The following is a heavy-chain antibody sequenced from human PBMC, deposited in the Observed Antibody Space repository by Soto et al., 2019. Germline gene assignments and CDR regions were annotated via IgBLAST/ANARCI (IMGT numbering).Heavy chain of an antibody. CDR2: IWYDGSNK. CDR3: ARGHYGSGSYCNY. J-gene: IGHJ4*02. Sequence: HPGGSLRLSCAASGFTFSSYGMHWVRQAPGKGLEWVAVIWYDGSNKYYADSVKGRFTISRDNSKNTLYLQMNSLRAEDTAVYYCARGHYGSGSYCNYWGQGTLVTVSS. V-gene: IGHV3-33*01. D-gene: IGHD3-10*01. CDR1: GFTFSSYG.